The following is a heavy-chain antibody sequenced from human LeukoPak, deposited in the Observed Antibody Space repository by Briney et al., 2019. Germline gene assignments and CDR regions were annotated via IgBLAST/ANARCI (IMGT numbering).Heavy chain of an antibody. CDR1: GFTFGDDA. Sequence: PGRSLRLSCVDSGFTFGDDAVTWVRQAPGKGLEWVAFVKSNTYGGTIDYATSVKGRFTISRDDSSGIAYLQMNSLKSEDTGVYYCARDRLRLEPKPHYIGMDVWGQGTSVTVSS. D-gene: IGHD1-1*01. J-gene: IGHJ6*02. CDR2: VKSNTYGGTI. CDR3: ARDRLRLEPKPHYIGMDV. V-gene: IGHV3-49*04.